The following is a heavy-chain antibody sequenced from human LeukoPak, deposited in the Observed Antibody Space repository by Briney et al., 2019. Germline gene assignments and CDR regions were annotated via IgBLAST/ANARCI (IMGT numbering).Heavy chain of an antibody. CDR2: IKQDGSEI. J-gene: IGHJ4*02. D-gene: IGHD1-26*01. V-gene: IGHV3-7*03. Sequence: GGSLRLSCAASGFTLSTYWMSWVRHAPGKGLEWVANIKQDGSEIYYVDSVEGRFTVSRDNAKNSLYLQMNSLRAEDTAVYYCARDKVVGATIFDYWGQGTLVTVSS. CDR3: ARDKVVGATIFDY. CDR1: GFTLSTYW.